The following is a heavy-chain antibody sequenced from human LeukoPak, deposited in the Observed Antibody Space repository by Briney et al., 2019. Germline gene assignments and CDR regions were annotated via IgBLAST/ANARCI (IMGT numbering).Heavy chain of an antibody. J-gene: IGHJ3*02. CDR2: IYYSGSS. Sequence: SETLSLTCIVSGGSISSRSYYWGWIRQPPGKGLEWIGSIYYSGSSYNNPSLKSRVTISVDTSKNQFSLKLSTVTAADTAVYYCARDHSEAGSGSYYNAAAFDIWGQGTMVTVSS. CDR1: GGSISSRSYY. D-gene: IGHD3-10*01. CDR3: ARDHSEAGSGSYYNAAAFDI. V-gene: IGHV4-39*07.